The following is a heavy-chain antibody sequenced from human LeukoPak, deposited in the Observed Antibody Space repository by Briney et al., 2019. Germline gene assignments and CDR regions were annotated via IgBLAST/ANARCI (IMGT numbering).Heavy chain of an antibody. V-gene: IGHV4-34*01. Sequence: TPSETLSLTCAVYGGSFSGYYWSWIRQPPGKGLEWIGEINHSGSTNYNPSLKSRVTISVDTSKNQFSLKLSSVTAADTAVYYCARDDYWGQGTLVTVSS. CDR1: GGSFSGYY. CDR2: INHSGST. CDR3: ARDDY. J-gene: IGHJ4*02.